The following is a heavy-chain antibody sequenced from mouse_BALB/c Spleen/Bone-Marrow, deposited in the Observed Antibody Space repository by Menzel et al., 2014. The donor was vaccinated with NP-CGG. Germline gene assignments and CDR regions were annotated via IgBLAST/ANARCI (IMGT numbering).Heavy chain of an antibody. CDR2: ISSGSSTI. V-gene: IGHV5-17*02. D-gene: IGHD1-1*01. J-gene: IGHJ2*01. Sequence: EVMLVESGGGLVQPGGSRKLSCAASGFTFSSFAMHWVRQAPEKGLEWVAYISSGSSTIYYADTVVGRFTISRDNPKNTLFLQMTSLRSEDTAMYYCARSGSSSGYFDYWGQGTTLTVSS. CDR3: ARSGSSSGYFDY. CDR1: GFTFSSFA.